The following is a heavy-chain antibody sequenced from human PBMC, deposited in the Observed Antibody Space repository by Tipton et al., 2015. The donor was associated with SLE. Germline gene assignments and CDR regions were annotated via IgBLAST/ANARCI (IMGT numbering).Heavy chain of an antibody. V-gene: IGHV4-38-2*02. J-gene: IGHJ4*02. CDR2: INHSGST. Sequence: TLSLTCSVSGYSISSGFYWGLIRQPPGKGLEWIGEINHSGSTNYNPSLKSRVTISVDTSKNQFSLKLSSVTAADTAVYYCARYIVVVRYFDYWGQGTLVTVSS. CDR3: ARYIVVVRYFDY. CDR1: GYSISSGFY. D-gene: IGHD2-21*01.